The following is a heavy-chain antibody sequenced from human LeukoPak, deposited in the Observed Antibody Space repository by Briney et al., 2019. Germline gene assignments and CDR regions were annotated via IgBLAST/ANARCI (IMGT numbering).Heavy chain of an antibody. CDR3: ATWRSVSSSDWYVLDF. J-gene: IGHJ4*02. V-gene: IGHV3-33*01. Sequence: PGGSLRLSCAASGLTLRNYGVHWVRQAPGKGLEWVALIWYDGSNKYLVDSVKGRFTISRGNSKNTVHLHMDSLRVEDTAVYYCATWRSVSSSDWYVLDFWGQGTLVTVSS. CDR1: GLTLRNYG. CDR2: IWYDGSNK. D-gene: IGHD6-19*01.